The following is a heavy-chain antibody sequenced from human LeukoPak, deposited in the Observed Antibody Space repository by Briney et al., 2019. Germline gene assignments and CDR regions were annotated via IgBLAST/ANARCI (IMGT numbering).Heavy chain of an antibody. Sequence: ETLSLTCTVSGGSISSYYWSWIRQPAGKGLEWIGRIYTSGSTNYNPSLKSRVTMSVDTSKNQFSLKLSSVTAADTAVYYCAASIAAAEGRNWFDPWGQGTLVTVSS. CDR2: IYTSGST. CDR3: AASIAAAEGRNWFDP. CDR1: GGSISSYY. D-gene: IGHD6-13*01. J-gene: IGHJ5*02. V-gene: IGHV4-4*07.